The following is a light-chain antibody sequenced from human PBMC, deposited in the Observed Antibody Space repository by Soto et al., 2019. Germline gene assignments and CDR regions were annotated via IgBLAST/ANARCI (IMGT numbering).Light chain of an antibody. CDR1: SGHSSYA. CDR2: LNSDGSH. J-gene: IGLJ2*01. CDR3: QTWGSGIHVV. V-gene: IGLV4-69*01. Sequence: QLVLTQSPSASASLGASVKLTCTLSSGHSSYAIAWHQQQPEKGPRYLMRLNSDGSHSKGDGIPDRFSGSSSGAERDLTSSSLQSEDEADYYCQTWGSGIHVVFGGGTQLTVL.